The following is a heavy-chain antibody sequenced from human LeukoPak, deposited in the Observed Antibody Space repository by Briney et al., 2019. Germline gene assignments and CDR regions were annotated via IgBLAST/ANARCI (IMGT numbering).Heavy chain of an antibody. D-gene: IGHD3-22*01. CDR2: INTNTGNP. Sequence: ASVKVSCKASGYTFTSYAMNWVRQAPGQGLEWMGWINTNTGNPTYAQGFTGRFVFSLDTSVSTAYLQINSLKAEDTAVYYCARTYTPGYYDRSGPREDYGMDVWGQGTTVTVSS. CDR3: ARTYTPGYYDRSGPREDYGMDV. J-gene: IGHJ6*02. V-gene: IGHV7-4-1*02. CDR1: GYTFTSYA.